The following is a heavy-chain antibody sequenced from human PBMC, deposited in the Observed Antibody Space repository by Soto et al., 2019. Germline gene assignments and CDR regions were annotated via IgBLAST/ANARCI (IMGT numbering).Heavy chain of an antibody. J-gene: IGHJ5*02. CDR2: MNPNSGNT. D-gene: IGHD6-6*01. CDR1: GYTFTSYH. Sequence: QVQLVQSGAEVKKPGASVKVSCKGSGYTFTSYHINCVRQATGQGLEWMGWMNPNSGNTGYAQTLQGRVTMTWDTSISTAYMELSSLRFEDTAMYYCARGHISSTKSWLDPWGQGTLVTVSS. V-gene: IGHV1-8*01. CDR3: ARGHISSTKSWLDP.